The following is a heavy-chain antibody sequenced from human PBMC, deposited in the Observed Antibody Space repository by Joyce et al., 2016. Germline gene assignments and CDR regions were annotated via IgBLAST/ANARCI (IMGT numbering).Heavy chain of an antibody. CDR3: TSDGTMTLFDY. J-gene: IGHJ4*02. D-gene: IGHD2-2*01. V-gene: IGHV4-34*01. CDR1: GVSFGRYY. CDR2: IDHSGNT. Sequence: QVQLQQWGAGLLKPSGTLSLTCTVSGVSFGRYYWSWIRQSPWKGLEWNGEIDHSGNTNYNPSLMSRVTVSADTSKNQFSLKLTSVTAADTALYYCTSDGTMTLFDYWGQGSLVTVSS.